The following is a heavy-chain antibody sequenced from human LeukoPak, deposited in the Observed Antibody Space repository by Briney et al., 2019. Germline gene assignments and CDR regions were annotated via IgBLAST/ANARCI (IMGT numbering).Heavy chain of an antibody. Sequence: QTGGSLRLSCAAYGSTFSSYWMSWVRQAAGKWREWVANIKQEGSEKYYVESVEGRFTISRDNAKNSLYLQMNSLRAEDTAVYYCARDEEWLLFDYWGQGTLVTVSS. CDR3: ARDEEWLLFDY. CDR2: IKQEGSEK. J-gene: IGHJ4*02. V-gene: IGHV3-7*01. D-gene: IGHD3-3*01. CDR1: GSTFSSYW.